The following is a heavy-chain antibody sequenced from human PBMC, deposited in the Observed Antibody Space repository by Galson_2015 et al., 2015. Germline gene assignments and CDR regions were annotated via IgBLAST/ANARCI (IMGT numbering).Heavy chain of an antibody. J-gene: IGHJ4*02. Sequence: SLRLSCAASGFTFSSYSMNWVRQAPGKGLEWLAYISSDDIHYADTVKGRFTISRGNSKNTLYLQMNSLRAEDTAVYYCAKDMVGVVVVAAKNKPDYWGQGTLVTVSS. CDR1: GFTFSSYS. CDR3: AKDMVGVVVVAAKNKPDY. D-gene: IGHD2-15*01. V-gene: IGHV3-48*01. CDR2: ISSDDI.